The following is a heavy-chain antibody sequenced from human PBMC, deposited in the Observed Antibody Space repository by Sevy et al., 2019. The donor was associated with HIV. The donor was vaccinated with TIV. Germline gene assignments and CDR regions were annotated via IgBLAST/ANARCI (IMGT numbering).Heavy chain of an antibody. V-gene: IGHV4-39*01. CDR1: GGSIGSNSFY. J-gene: IGHJ4*02. D-gene: IGHD3-22*01. Sequence: SENLSLTCTVSGGSIGSNSFYWGWIRQPPGKELEWIGTVSYGGSTYYNPSLRSRVTISVDASKKQFSLKLSSVTAADTAVYYCARQKVRSAYYYDTSGRQGKADFDSWGQGTLVTVSS. CDR2: VSYGGST. CDR3: ARQKVRSAYYYDTSGRQGKADFDS.